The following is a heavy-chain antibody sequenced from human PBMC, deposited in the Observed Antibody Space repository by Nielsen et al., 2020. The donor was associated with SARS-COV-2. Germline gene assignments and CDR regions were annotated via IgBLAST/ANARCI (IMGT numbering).Heavy chain of an antibody. CDR2: INPSGGST. Sequence: WVRQAPGQGLEWMGIINPSGGSTSYAQKFQGRVTMTRDTSTSTAYMELRSLRSDDTAVYYCARGSNYDYVWGSYRYYGMDVWGQGTTVTVSS. J-gene: IGHJ6*02. V-gene: IGHV1-46*01. D-gene: IGHD3-16*02. CDR3: ARGSNYDYVWGSYRYYGMDV.